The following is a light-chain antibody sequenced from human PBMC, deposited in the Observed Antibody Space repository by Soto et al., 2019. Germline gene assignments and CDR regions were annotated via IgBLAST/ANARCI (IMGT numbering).Light chain of an antibody. CDR2: DAS. CDR1: PTVGRF. J-gene: IGKJ5*01. Sequence: DIVLTQSPATLSLSPGDRVTLSCRASPTVGRFLSWYQHSPGQGPRLLVYDASNRATGVPARFSGSGSETDFTLTISSLEHEDFAVYYCQQRLHRPITYGQGTRLEIK. V-gene: IGKV3-11*01. CDR3: QQRLHRPIT.